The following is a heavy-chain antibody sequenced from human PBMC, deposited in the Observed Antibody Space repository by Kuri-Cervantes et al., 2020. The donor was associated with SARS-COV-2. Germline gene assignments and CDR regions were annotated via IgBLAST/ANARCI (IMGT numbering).Heavy chain of an antibody. CDR3: ARGFGGNFVARQYYFDY. J-gene: IGHJ4*02. Sequence: SVKVSCKASGDIFSSFAIGWVRQAPGQGPEWMGGIIPVFGEANYAQRFQGRVTITADKSTSTAYMELSSLRSEDTAVYYCARGFGGNFVARQYYFDYWGQGTLVTVSS. CDR1: GDIFSSFA. D-gene: IGHD4-23*01. CDR2: IIPVFGEA. V-gene: IGHV1-69*06.